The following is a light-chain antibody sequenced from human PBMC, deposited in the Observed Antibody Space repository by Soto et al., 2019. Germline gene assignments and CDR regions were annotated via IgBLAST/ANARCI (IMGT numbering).Light chain of an antibody. CDR3: PQYGRP. V-gene: IGKV3-20*01. CDR1: QSVSSDY. Sequence: ETVLAQSPGTLSLSPGERATLSCRASQSVSSDYLAWYQHKPGQAPRLLIHGASSRATGIPDRFSGSGSGTDFTLTISRLEPDDFGVYYCPQYGRPCGQGTKLDIK. J-gene: IGKJ1*01. CDR2: GAS.